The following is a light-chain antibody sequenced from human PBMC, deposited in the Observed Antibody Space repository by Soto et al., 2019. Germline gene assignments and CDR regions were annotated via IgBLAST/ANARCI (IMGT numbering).Light chain of an antibody. CDR2: GAS. CDR3: QQYGSSGT. V-gene: IGKV3-20*01. Sequence: EVVLTQSPGTLSLAPGERATLSCRASQSVSNNYLAWYQQKPGQAPRLLIYGASNRATGIPDRFSGSGSGTDFTLTSSILEPEDFAVYYCQQYGSSGTFGQGTKVDIK. J-gene: IGKJ1*01. CDR1: QSVSNNY.